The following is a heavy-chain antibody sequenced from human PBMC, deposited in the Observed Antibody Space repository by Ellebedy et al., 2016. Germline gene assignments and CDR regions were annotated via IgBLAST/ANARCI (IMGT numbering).Heavy chain of an antibody. CDR2: INHSGSS. J-gene: IGHJ4*02. CDR3: ARVKPNYIRNWHALDY. V-gene: IGHV4-34*10. D-gene: IGHD1-7*01. CDR1: GGSFSGYY. Sequence: SQTLSLTXAVSGGSFSGYYWIWIRQPPGKGFEWIGEINHSGSSNHNPSLKGRLTMSVDMSQNQFSLRLRSVTAADTAVYYCARVKPNYIRNWHALDYWGQGIRVTVSS.